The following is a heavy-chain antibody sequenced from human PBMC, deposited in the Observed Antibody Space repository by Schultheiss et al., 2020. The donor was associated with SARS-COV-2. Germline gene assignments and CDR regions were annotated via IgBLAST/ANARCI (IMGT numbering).Heavy chain of an antibody. CDR3: AKDRGLGNFDY. J-gene: IGHJ4*02. Sequence: SETLSLTCSVSGGSISSYYWSWIRQPPGKGLEWIGRIYTSGSTNYNPSLKSRVTISVDTSKNQFSLKLSSVTAADTAVYYCAKDRGLGNFDYWGQGTLVTVSS. CDR1: GGSISSYY. CDR2: IYTSGST. V-gene: IGHV4-4*08. D-gene: IGHD3-10*01.